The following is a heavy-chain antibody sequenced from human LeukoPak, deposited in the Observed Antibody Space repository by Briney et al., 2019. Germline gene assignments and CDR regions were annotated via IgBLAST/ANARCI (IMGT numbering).Heavy chain of an antibody. V-gene: IGHV1-8*03. D-gene: IGHD2-2*01. Sequence: ASVKVSCKASGYTFTGYYMHWVRQAPGQGLEWMGWMNPNSGNTGYAQKFQGRVTITRNTSISTAYMELSSLRAEDTAVYYCAKDIGGSVPAANDAFDIWGQGTMVTVSS. J-gene: IGHJ3*02. CDR2: MNPNSGNT. CDR3: AKDIGGSVPAANDAFDI. CDR1: GYTFTGYY.